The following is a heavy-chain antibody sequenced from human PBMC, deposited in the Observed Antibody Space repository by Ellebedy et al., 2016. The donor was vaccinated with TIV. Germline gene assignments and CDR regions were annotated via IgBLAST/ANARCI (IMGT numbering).Heavy chain of an antibody. J-gene: IGHJ5*02. V-gene: IGHV3-53*01. CDR3: ARNYDSSGYYYP. CDR2: IYSGGST. CDR1: GFTVSSNY. Sequence: GESLKISCAASGFTVSSNYMSWVRQAPGKGLEWASVIYSGGSTYYADSVKGRFTISRDNSKNTLYLQMNSLRAEDTAVYYCARNYDSSGYYYPWGQGTLVTVSS. D-gene: IGHD3-22*01.